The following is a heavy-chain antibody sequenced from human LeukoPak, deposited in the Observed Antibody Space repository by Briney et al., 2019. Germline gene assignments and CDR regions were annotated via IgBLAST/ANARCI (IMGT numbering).Heavy chain of an antibody. D-gene: IGHD5-24*01. CDR3: ARRTDGYNFWLPFDY. Sequence: SETLSLTCAVSGGSISSSNWWTWVRQPPGKGLEWIGEIYRSGSTNYNPSLKSRVTISVDKSKNQFSLKLSSLTAADTAMYYCARRTDGYNFWLPFDYWGQGTLVTVSS. J-gene: IGHJ4*02. CDR2: IYRSGST. V-gene: IGHV4-4*02. CDR1: GGSISSSNW.